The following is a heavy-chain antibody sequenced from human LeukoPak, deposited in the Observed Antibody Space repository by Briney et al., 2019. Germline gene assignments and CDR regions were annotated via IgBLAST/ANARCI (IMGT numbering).Heavy chain of an antibody. CDR3: ARLDYYDSSGYYYGHYFDY. V-gene: IGHV5-51*01. CDR2: IYPGDSDT. Sequence: GESLKISCKGSGYSFTSYWIGWVRQMPGKGLEWMGIIYPGDSDTRYSPSFQGQVTISADKSISTAYLQWSSLKASDTAMYYCARLDYYDSSGYYYGHYFDYWGQGTLVTVSS. J-gene: IGHJ4*02. D-gene: IGHD3-22*01. CDR1: GYSFTSYW.